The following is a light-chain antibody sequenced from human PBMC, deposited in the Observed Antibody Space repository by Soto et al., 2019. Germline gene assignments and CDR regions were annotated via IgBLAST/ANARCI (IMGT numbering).Light chain of an antibody. Sequence: DIQMTQSPSSLSASVGDRVTITCRANQTISMYLNWYLQKPGRAPKLLISAASSLERGVPSRFNGSGSGTDFTLTISSLQPEDFGTYYCQQSYSTPPLTFGGGTKVDIK. CDR3: QQSYSTPPLT. CDR2: AAS. CDR1: QTISMY. J-gene: IGKJ4*01. V-gene: IGKV1-39*01.